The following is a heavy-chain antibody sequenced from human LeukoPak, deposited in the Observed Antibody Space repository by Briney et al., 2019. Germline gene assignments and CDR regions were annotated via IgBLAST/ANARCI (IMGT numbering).Heavy chain of an antibody. CDR1: GYTFTGYY. Sequence: ASVKVSCKASGYTFTGYYMHWVRQAPGQGLEWMGWINPNSGGTNYAQKFQGRVTMTRDTSISTAYMELSRLRSDDTAVYYCARDLLYYGGNGMDVWGQGTTVTVSS. CDR3: ARDLLYYGGNGMDV. J-gene: IGHJ6*02. V-gene: IGHV1-2*02. CDR2: INPNSGGT. D-gene: IGHD4-17*01.